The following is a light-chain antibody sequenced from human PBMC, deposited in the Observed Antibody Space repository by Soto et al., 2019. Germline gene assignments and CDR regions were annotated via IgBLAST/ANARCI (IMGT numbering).Light chain of an antibody. V-gene: IGLV2-23*01. CDR3: CSYAGSSTVV. Sequence: QSALTQPASVSGSPGQSITISCTGTSSDVGSYDLVSWYQQHPGKAPKLMIYEDSKRPSGVSNRFSGSKSGNTASLTISGLQAEDEADYYCCSYAGSSTVVFGTGTKVTVL. J-gene: IGLJ1*01. CDR1: SSDVGSYDL. CDR2: EDS.